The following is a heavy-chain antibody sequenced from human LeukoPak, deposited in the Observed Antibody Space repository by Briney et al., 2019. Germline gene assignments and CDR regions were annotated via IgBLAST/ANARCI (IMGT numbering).Heavy chain of an antibody. Sequence: GGSLRLSCAVSGFTFSSYWMSWVRQAPGKGLQWVANIKQDGSEKYYVDSVKGRFTISRDNAKSSLYLQMNSLRAEDTAVYYCARGGYSYGIHYYYMDVWGKGTTVTVSS. CDR2: IKQDGSEK. D-gene: IGHD5-18*01. J-gene: IGHJ6*03. CDR1: GFTFSSYW. CDR3: ARGGYSYGIHYYYMDV. V-gene: IGHV3-7*01.